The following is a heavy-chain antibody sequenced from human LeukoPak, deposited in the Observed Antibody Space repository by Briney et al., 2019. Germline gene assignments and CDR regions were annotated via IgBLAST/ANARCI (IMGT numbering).Heavy chain of an antibody. CDR2: IYTGGYT. J-gene: IGHJ4*02. CDR3: ARGSRYFDWLFDY. V-gene: IGHV4-4*07. D-gene: IGHD3-9*01. CDR1: GGSISTYY. Sequence: SETLSLTCTVSGGSISTYYWNWIRQPAGKGLEWIGRIYTGGYTNYNPSVKSRVTMSVDTSKNQFSLKLSSVTAADTAVYYCARGSRYFDWLFDYWGQGTLVTVSS.